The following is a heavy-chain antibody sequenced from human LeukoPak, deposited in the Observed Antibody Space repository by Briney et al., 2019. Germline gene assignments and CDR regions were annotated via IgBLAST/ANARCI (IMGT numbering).Heavy chain of an antibody. Sequence: ASVKVSCKASGYTFTSYGISWVRQAPGQGLEWMGWMGAYNGNTNYARKLQGRVTMTTDTSTSTAYMELRSLRSDDTAVYYCARGEYGSGSYPTRPWGQGTLVTVSS. V-gene: IGHV1-18*01. D-gene: IGHD3-10*01. CDR2: MGAYNGNT. CDR1: GYTFTSYG. CDR3: ARGEYGSGSYPTRP. J-gene: IGHJ5*02.